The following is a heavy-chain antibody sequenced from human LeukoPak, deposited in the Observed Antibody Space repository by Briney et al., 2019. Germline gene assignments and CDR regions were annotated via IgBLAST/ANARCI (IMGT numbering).Heavy chain of an antibody. J-gene: IGHJ4*02. CDR3: ARERAYCGGDCSDY. D-gene: IGHD2-21*01. V-gene: IGHV3-48*03. CDR2: ISSSGSSI. CDR1: GFTFSSYE. Sequence: GGSLRLSCAASGFTFSSYEMNWVRQAPGKGLEWVSYISSSGSSIYYAASVKGRFTISRDNAKNSLYLQLNSLRDEDTAVYYCARERAYCGGDCSDYWGQGTLVTVSS.